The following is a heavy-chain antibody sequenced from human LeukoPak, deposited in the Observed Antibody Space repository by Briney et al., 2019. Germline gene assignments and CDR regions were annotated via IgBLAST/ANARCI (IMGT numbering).Heavy chain of an antibody. CDR1: GFTFSSYE. J-gene: IGHJ4*02. Sequence: GGSLRLSCAASGFTFSSYEMNWVRQAPGKGLEWVSYISSSSSYTNYADSVKGRFTISRDNAKNSLYLQMNSLRAEDTAVYYCARTGSGIQLWFPEVDYWGQGTLVTVSS. D-gene: IGHD5-18*01. CDR2: ISSSSSYT. CDR3: ARTGSGIQLWFPEVDY. V-gene: IGHV3-21*05.